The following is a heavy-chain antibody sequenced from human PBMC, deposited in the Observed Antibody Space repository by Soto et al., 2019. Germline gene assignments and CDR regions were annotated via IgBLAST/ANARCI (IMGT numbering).Heavy chain of an antibody. D-gene: IGHD3-10*01. J-gene: IGHJ3*02. V-gene: IGHV2-5*02. CDR3: ARIKVVRGVIITDAFDI. CDR1: GFSLRANGMG. Sequence: QITLKESGRTLVKPTQTLTLTCSFSGFSLRANGMGVAWIRQPPGKALECLARIYWDDDIRYSPSLQSRLTITKDTSRNQVVLTMTKMDPVYTGTYYCARIKVVRGVIITDAFDIWGQGTVVTVSS. CDR2: IYWDDDI.